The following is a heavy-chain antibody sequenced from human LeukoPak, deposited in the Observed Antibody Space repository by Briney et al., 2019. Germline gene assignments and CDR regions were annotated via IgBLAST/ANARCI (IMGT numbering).Heavy chain of an antibody. Sequence: SVTLSLTCSVSGASISSYYWNWIRQPLGKGLEWIGYIHDSGKTNYNPSLRGRVTMSIDTSTNNFSLNLSSVTAADTAFYYCATGPPTSYNYLWGSWGPFGSWGQGTL. D-gene: IGHD3-16*01. CDR2: IHDSGKT. CDR1: GASISSYY. J-gene: IGHJ1*01. CDR3: ATGPPTSYNYLWGSWGPFGS. V-gene: IGHV4-59*01.